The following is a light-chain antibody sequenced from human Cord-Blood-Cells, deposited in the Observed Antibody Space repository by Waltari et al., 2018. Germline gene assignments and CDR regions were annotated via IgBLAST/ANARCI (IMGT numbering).Light chain of an antibody. J-gene: IGLJ2*01. CDR3: SSYTSSSTVV. V-gene: IGLV2-14*01. CDR2: HVS. CDR1: SSEVGGLNY. Sequence: QPALPPPDSVSGSPGQSITISCAGTSSEVGGLNYVSWYQQHPAKAPKLMIYHVSNRPSGFSNRFSGSKSGNTTSLTISGLQAEDEADYYCSSYTSSSTVVFGGGTKLTVL.